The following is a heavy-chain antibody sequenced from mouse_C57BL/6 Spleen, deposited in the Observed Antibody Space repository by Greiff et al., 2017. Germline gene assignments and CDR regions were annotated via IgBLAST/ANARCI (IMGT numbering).Heavy chain of an antibody. D-gene: IGHD1-1*01. CDR2: IDPSDSET. CDR1: GYTFTSYW. J-gene: IGHJ3*01. V-gene: IGHV1-52*01. CDR3: ARGITTGVARGFAY. Sequence: QVQLQQPGAELVRPGSSVKLSCKASGYTFTSYWMHWVKLRPIQGLEWIGNIDPSDSETHYNQKFKDKATLTVDKSSSTAYMQLSSLTSEDSAVYYCARGITTGVARGFAYWGQGTLVTVSA.